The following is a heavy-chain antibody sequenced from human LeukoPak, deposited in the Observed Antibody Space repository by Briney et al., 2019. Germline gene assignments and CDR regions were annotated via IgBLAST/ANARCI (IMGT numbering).Heavy chain of an antibody. CDR1: EYSMSSGDY. CDR3: ARNDSSGYFYY. V-gene: IGHV4-38-2*01. Sequence: SETLSLTCAVSEYSMSSGDYWGWIRQPPGKGLEWIGSVYYRGSTHYSPSLKNRVTLSVDTSKNQFSLKLRSVTAAATALYYCARNDSSGYFYYWGQGTLVTVSS. J-gene: IGHJ4*02. CDR2: VYYRGST. D-gene: IGHD3-22*01.